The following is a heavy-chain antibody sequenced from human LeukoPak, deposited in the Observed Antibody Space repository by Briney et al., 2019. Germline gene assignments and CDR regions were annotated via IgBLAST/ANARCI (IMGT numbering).Heavy chain of an antibody. J-gene: IGHJ4*02. CDR3: ARHVSGIYGSRGDLDH. CDR1: GDSISSFY. Sequence: SETLSLTCTVSGDSISSFYWSWIRQPPGMRLEWIGYIHSNGGTNYNPSLKSRITMLVDTSKNQFSLKLNSVTAADTAVYYCARHVSGIYGSRGDLDHWGPGTLVTVSS. V-gene: IGHV4-59*08. D-gene: IGHD3-10*01. CDR2: IHSNGGT.